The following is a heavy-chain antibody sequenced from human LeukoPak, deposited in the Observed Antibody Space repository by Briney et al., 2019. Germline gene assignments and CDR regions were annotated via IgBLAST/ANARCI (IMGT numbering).Heavy chain of an antibody. CDR3: ARRPDSSSWYRGFWFDP. CDR2: IYHSGNT. Sequence: PSETLSLTCTVSGYSISTSYYWGWIRQPPGKGLEWIGSIYHSGNTYYNLSLKSRVTISVDTSKNQFSLKLNSVTAADTAVYYCARRPDSSSWYRGFWFDPWGQGTLVTVSS. D-gene: IGHD6-13*01. V-gene: IGHV4-38-2*02. J-gene: IGHJ5*02. CDR1: GYSISTSYY.